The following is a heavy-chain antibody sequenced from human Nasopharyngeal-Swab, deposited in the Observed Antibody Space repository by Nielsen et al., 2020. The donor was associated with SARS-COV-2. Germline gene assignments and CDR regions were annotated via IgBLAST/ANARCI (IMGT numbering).Heavy chain of an antibody. CDR3: ARVVKIGYSYGLGY. CDR2: INTNTGNP. CDR1: GYTFTSYA. D-gene: IGHD5-18*01. J-gene: IGHJ4*02. V-gene: IGHV7-4-1*02. Sequence: ASVKVSCKASGYTFTSYAMNWVRQAPGQGLEWMGWINTNTGNPTYAQGFTGRFVFSLDTSVSTAYLQISSLKAEDTAVYYCARVVKIGYSYGLGYWGQGTLVTVSS.